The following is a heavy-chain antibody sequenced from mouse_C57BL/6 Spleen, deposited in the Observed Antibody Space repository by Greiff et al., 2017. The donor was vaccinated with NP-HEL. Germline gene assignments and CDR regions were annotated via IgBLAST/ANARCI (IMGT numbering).Heavy chain of an antibody. CDR3: ARCGTLDYFDY. CDR1: GFSLTSYG. J-gene: IGHJ2*01. CDR2: IWSGGST. D-gene: IGHD4-1*01. Sequence: VMLVESGPGLVQPSQSLSITCTVSGFSLTSYGVHWVRQSPGKGLEWLGVIWSGGSTDYNAAFISRLSISKDNSKSQVFFKMNSLQADDTAIYYCARCGTLDYFDYWGQGTTLTVSS. V-gene: IGHV2-2*01.